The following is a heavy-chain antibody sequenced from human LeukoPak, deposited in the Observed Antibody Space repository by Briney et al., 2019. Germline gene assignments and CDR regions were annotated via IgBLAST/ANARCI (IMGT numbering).Heavy chain of an antibody. V-gene: IGHV3-66*01. CDR2: IYSGGST. D-gene: IGHD3-3*01. Sequence: PGGSLRPSCAASGFTVSSNYMSWVRQAPGKGLEWVSVIYSGGSTYYADSVKGRFTISRDNSKNTLYLQMNSLRAEDTAVYYCARAVGSEYDFWSGYPNYYYYGMDVWGQGTTVTVSS. CDR3: ARAVGSEYDFWSGYPNYYYYGMDV. CDR1: GFTVSSNY. J-gene: IGHJ6*02.